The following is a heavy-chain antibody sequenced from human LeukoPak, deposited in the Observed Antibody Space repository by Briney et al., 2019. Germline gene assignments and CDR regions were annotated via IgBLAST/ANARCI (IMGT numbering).Heavy chain of an antibody. CDR3: AISRYYDSSGYYYNHFQH. CDR1: GGTFSSYA. D-gene: IGHD3-22*01. J-gene: IGHJ1*01. CDR2: IIPIFGTA. Sequence: ASVKVSCKASGGTFSSYAISWVRQAPGQGLEWMGGIIPIFGTANYAQKFQGRVTITTDESTSTACMELSSLRSEDTAVYYCAISRYYDSSGYYYNHFQHWGQGTLVTVSS. V-gene: IGHV1-69*05.